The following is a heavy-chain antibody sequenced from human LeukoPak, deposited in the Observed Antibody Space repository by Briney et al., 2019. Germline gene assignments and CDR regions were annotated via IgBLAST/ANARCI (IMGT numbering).Heavy chain of an antibody. D-gene: IGHD2-2*02. CDR2: INPSGGST. J-gene: IGHJ5*02. CDR3: ARDSAIPQGFDP. V-gene: IGHV1-46*01. Sequence: ASVKVSCKASGYTFTSYYMHWVRQAPGQGLEWMGIINPSGGSTSYAQKFQGRVTMTRDTSTSTVYMELSSVTAADTAVYYCARDSAIPQGFDPWGQGTLVTVSS. CDR1: GYTFTSYY.